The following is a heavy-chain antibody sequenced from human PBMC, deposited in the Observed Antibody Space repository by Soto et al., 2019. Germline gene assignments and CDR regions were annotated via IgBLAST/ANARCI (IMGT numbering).Heavy chain of an antibody. J-gene: IGHJ5*02. Sequence: SVKVSCKASGGTFSSYAISWVRQAPGQGLEWMGGIIPIFGTANYAQKFQGRVTITADESTSTAYMELSSLRSEDTAVYYCARGRPNPYYYNSSGYPWGQGTLVTVSS. CDR1: GGTFSSYA. D-gene: IGHD3-22*01. CDR2: IIPIFGTA. V-gene: IGHV1-69*13. CDR3: ARGRPNPYYYNSSGYP.